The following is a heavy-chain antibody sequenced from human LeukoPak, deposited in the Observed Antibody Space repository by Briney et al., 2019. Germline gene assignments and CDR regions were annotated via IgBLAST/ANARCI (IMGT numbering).Heavy chain of an antibody. CDR2: IKQDGGEK. CDR3: ARDQGDGYNYYFDY. V-gene: IGHV3-7*04. J-gene: IGHJ4*02. D-gene: IGHD5-24*01. Sequence: GGSLRLSCAASGFTFSRYWMSWVRQAPGKGLEWVDNIKQDGGEKYYVDSVKGRFTISRDNAKNSRYLQMNSLRAEDTAVYYCARDQGDGYNYYFDYWGQGTLVTVSS. CDR1: GFTFSRYW.